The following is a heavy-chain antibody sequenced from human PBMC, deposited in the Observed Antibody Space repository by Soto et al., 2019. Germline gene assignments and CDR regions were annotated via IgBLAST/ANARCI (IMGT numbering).Heavy chain of an antibody. CDR1: GGAVNGYY. Sequence: ETLALTCAAYGGAVNGYYWNGIRQPAGKGLEWIGEINHTGGTHYNPSLKSRVTMSVDTSKNQFSLRLSSVTAADTAIYYCATRITVFGLLIPPFDPWGQGTQVTVTS. CDR3: ATRITVFGLLIPPFDP. D-gene: IGHD3-3*01. V-gene: IGHV4-34*01. CDR2: INHTGGT. J-gene: IGHJ5*02.